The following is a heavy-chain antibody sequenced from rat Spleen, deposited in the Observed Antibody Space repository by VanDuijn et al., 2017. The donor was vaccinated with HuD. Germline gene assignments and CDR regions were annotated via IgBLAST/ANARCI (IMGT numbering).Heavy chain of an antibody. Sequence: EVQLVESGGGLVQPGRSLKLSCVASGFTFKHYWMSWIRQAPGKGLEWVASITNSGGTIYYSDSVKVRFTISRDNVQNTLYLQMNSLRSEDTATYYCTRGYAHYWGQGVMVTVSS. D-gene: IGHD1-12*01. CDR2: ITNSGGTI. CDR1: GFTFKHYW. V-gene: IGHV5-31*01. J-gene: IGHJ2*01. CDR3: TRGYAHY.